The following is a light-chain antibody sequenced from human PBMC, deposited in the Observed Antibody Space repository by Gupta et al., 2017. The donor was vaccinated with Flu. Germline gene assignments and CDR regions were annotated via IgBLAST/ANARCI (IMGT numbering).Light chain of an antibody. Sequence: DIQMTQSPSTLSASVGDRVTITCRASQSISSWLAWYQQKPGKAPKLLIYKASSLESGVPSRFSGSGSGTEFTLTISSLQPDDFATYYCQQYNSYSLTFGQGTXVEIK. J-gene: IGKJ1*01. CDR3: QQYNSYSLT. CDR1: QSISSW. V-gene: IGKV1-5*03. CDR2: KAS.